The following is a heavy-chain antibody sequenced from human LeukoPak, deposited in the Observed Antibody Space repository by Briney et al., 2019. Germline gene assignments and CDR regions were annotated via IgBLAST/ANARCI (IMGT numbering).Heavy chain of an antibody. CDR1: GYIFTSYW. CDR3: ARQRGVVDNWFDP. V-gene: IGHV5-51*01. CDR2: IYPGDSDT. Sequence: GESLKISCKGSGYIFTSYWIGWGRPLPGKGLEWMGIIYPGDSDTRYSPSFQGQVTISADKSISTAYLQWSSLKASDTAMYYCARQRGVVDNWFDPWGQGTLVTVSS. D-gene: IGHD3-3*01. J-gene: IGHJ5*02.